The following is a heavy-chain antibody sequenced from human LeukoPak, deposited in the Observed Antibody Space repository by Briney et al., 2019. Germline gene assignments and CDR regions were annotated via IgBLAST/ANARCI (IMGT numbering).Heavy chain of an antibody. D-gene: IGHD2-15*01. CDR3: GRYCSAASCRDIDY. Sequence: GGSLRLSCVASGFTFNNFAMNWVRQGPGEGLEWVSAISGTGSSTYYADSVKGRFTISRDNSKNTLYLQMSSLRADDTAVYYCGRYCSAASCRDIDYWGQGTPVTVSS. CDR2: ISGTGSST. J-gene: IGHJ4*02. CDR1: GFTFNNFA. V-gene: IGHV3-23*01.